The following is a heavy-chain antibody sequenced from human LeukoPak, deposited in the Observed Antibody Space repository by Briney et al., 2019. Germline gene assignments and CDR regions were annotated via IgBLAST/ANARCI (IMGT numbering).Heavy chain of an antibody. Sequence: GGSLRLSCAASGFTFSSNYMSWVRQAPGKGLEWVSVIYSGGSTYYSDSVKGRFTTFRDNSKNTLYLQMNSLRAEDTAVYYWSRSDYGDFGYWGQGTRVTVSS. CDR1: GFTFSSNY. CDR3: SRSDYGDFGY. CDR2: IYSGGST. D-gene: IGHD4-17*01. V-gene: IGHV3-66*01. J-gene: IGHJ4*02.